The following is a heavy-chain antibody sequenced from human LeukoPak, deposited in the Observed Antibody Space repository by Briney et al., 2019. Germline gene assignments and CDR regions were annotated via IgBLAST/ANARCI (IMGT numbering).Heavy chain of an antibody. V-gene: IGHV3-23*01. J-gene: IGHJ3*01. CDR1: GFTFTNYA. CDR2: ITSGGAP. D-gene: IGHD4-17*01. Sequence: GGSLRLSCAASGFTFTNYAVMWVRQAPGQGLEWVSAITSGGAPRYADSVKGRFTISRGNSKNTLYLQMNSLRAEDTAQYFCARDPNGDYIGAFEFWGQGIGVTVSS. CDR3: ARDPNGDYIGAFEF.